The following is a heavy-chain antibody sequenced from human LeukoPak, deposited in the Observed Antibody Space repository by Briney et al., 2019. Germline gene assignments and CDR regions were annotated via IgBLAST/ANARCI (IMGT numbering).Heavy chain of an antibody. J-gene: IGHJ4*02. V-gene: IGHV3-15*01. D-gene: IGHD3-10*01. CDR3: TLPWGSGSYYDY. Sequence: GGSLRLSCAASGFTFSNAWLNWVRQATGKGLEWVGHIKSKTDGGTTDYAAHVKGRFTISRDDSKNTLFLQMNSLKTEDTAVDYYTLPWGSGSYYDYWGQGTLVTVSS. CDR2: IKSKTDGGTT. CDR1: GFTFSNAW.